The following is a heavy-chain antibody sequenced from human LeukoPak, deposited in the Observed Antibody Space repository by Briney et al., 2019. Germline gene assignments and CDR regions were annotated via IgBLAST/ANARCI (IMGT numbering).Heavy chain of an antibody. CDR1: GFTFSKDD. D-gene: IGHD2-2*01. V-gene: IGHV3-13*01. J-gene: IGHJ5*02. Sequence: GGSLRLSCAASGFTFSKDDFHWVRQAPGKGLEWVAAIGVTGDTYYADSVKGRFTISRDNPKNTLYLQMNSLRAEDTAVYYCAKGRVPAAKGVWFDPWGQGTLVTVSS. CDR2: IGVTGDT. CDR3: AKGRVPAAKGVWFDP.